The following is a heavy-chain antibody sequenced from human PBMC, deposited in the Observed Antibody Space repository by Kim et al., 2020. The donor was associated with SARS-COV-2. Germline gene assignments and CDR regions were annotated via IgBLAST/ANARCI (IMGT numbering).Heavy chain of an antibody. V-gene: IGHV3-9*01. D-gene: IGHD3-9*01. Sequence: GGSLRLSCAASGFTFDDYAMHWVRQAPGKGLEWVSGISWNRGSIGYADSVKGRFTISRDNAKNSLYLQMNSLRAEDTALYYCASLTGYYNHGDYWGQGTLVTVSS. J-gene: IGHJ4*02. CDR1: GFTFDDYA. CDR3: ASLTGYYNHGDY. CDR2: ISWNRGSI.